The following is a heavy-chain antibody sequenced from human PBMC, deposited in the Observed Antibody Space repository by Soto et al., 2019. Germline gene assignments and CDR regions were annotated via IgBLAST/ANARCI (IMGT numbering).Heavy chain of an antibody. V-gene: IGHV4-30-4*01. CDR2: IYYSGFT. CDR3: ARSDNYVPFDH. CDR1: GGSISSGDYY. Sequence: QVQLQESGPGLVKPSQTLSLTCTVSGGSISSGDYYWSWIRQPPGKGLEWIGYIYYSGFTYYNPSLNSRLPTSVDTAKNQFSLKLSSVIAADTDVYYCARSDNYVPFDHWGQGTLVTVSS. D-gene: IGHD4-4*01. J-gene: IGHJ4*02.